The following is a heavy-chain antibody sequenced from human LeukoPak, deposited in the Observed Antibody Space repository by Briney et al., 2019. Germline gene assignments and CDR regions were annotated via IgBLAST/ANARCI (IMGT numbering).Heavy chain of an antibody. CDR3: ARGPTTVTRAFDY. D-gene: IGHD4-17*01. Sequence: SETLSLTCAVYGGSFSGYYWSWIRQPPGKGLEWIGEINHSGSTNYNPSLKSRVTISVDTSKNQFSLKLTSVTAADTAVYYCARGPTTVTRAFDYWGQGTLVTVSS. V-gene: IGHV4-34*01. CDR1: GGSFSGYY. J-gene: IGHJ4*02. CDR2: INHSGST.